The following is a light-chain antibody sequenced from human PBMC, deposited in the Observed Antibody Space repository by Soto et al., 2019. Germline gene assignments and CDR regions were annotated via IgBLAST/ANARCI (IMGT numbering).Light chain of an antibody. CDR2: GAS. CDR3: QQRSNWPPIT. V-gene: IGKV3D-20*02. Sequence: EIVLTQSPGTQSLSPGERATLSCRASQTISSIYLAWYQQKPGQAPRLLISGASGRATGIPDRFSASGSGTDFTLTISSLEPEDFAFYYCQQRSNWPPITFGQGTRLENK. J-gene: IGKJ5*01. CDR1: QTISSIY.